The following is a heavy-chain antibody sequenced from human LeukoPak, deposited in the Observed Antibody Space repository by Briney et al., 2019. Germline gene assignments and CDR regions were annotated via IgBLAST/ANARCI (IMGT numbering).Heavy chain of an antibody. CDR1: GYTFTGYY. D-gene: IGHD5-12*01. CDR3: ARDRVSVATPYFDY. Sequence: GASVKVSCKTSGYTFTGYYLHWVRQAPGQRLEWMGWINPNGGVTNYAQKFQGRVTMTRDTSISTASMELSSLRSDDTAVYYCARDRVSVATPYFDYWGQGTLVTVSS. CDR2: INPNGGVT. J-gene: IGHJ4*02. V-gene: IGHV1-2*02.